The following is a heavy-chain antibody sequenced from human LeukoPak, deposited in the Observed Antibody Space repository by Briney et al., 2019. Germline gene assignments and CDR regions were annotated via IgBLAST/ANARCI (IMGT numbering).Heavy chain of an antibody. CDR2: IYYSGST. J-gene: IGHJ5*02. CDR1: GGSISSSSYY. V-gene: IGHV4-39*01. Sequence: PSETLSLTCTVSGGSISSSSYYWGWIRQPPGKGLEWIGSIYYSGSTYYNPSLKSRVTISVDTSKNQFSLKLSSVTAADTAVYYCARHAHGESELPLRPNWFDPWGQGTLVTVSS. D-gene: IGHD3-10*01. CDR3: ARHAHGESELPLRPNWFDP.